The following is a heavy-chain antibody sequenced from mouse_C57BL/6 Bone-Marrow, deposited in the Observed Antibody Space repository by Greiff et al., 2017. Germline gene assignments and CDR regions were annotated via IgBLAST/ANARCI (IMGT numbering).Heavy chain of an antibody. Sequence: VQLQQSGAELVRPGASVKLSCTASGFNIKDDYMHWVKQRPEQGLEWIGWIDPENGDTEYASKFQGKATITADTSSNTVYLQLSSLTSEDTAVYYCATLMSTVVLDYWGQGTTRTVSS. D-gene: IGHD1-1*01. V-gene: IGHV14-4*01. CDR2: IDPENGDT. J-gene: IGHJ2*01. CDR1: GFNIKDDY. CDR3: ATLMSTVVLDY.